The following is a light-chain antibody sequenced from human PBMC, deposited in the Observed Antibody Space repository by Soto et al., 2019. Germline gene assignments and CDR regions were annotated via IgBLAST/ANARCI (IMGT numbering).Light chain of an antibody. CDR2: DAS. V-gene: IGKV3-11*01. J-gene: IGKJ1*01. CDR3: QHRFNWSWT. Sequence: EIVLTQSPATLSLSPGERATLSCRASQSVIRYLAWYQQRPGQAPRLLIYDASYRATGIPVRFSGSGSGTDFTLTISSLEPEEFAVYYCQHRFNWSWTFGQGTKVEIK. CDR1: QSVIRY.